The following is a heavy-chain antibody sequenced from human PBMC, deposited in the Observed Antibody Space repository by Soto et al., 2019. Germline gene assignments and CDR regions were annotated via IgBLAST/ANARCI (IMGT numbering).Heavy chain of an antibody. CDR1: GFTFSSYG. CDR3: ASGYYYDSSGYPGDAFDI. Sequence: QVQLVESGGGVVQPGRSLRLSCAASGFTFSSYGMHWVRQAPGKGLEWVAVIWDDGSNKYYADSVKGRFTISRDNSKHTLYLQMNSLRAEDTAVYYCASGYYYDSSGYPGDAFDICGQGTMVTVSS. J-gene: IGHJ3*02. D-gene: IGHD3-22*01. V-gene: IGHV3-33*01. CDR2: IWDDGSNK.